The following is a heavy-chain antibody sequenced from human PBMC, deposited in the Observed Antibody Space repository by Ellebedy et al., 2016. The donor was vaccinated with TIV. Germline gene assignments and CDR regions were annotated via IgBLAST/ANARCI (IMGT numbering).Heavy chain of an antibody. CDR3: ARRGYCSGGSCASVPFDY. D-gene: IGHD2-15*01. CDR2: VSYDGSNK. CDR1: GFTLSNYG. V-gene: IGHV3-30*03. J-gene: IGHJ4*02. Sequence: PGGSLRLSCAASGFTLSNYGMHWVRQAPGKGLEWVAVVSYDGSNKYYADSVKGRFTISRDNSKNTLYLQMNSLRAEDMAVYYCARRGYCSGGSCASVPFDYWGQGTLITVSS.